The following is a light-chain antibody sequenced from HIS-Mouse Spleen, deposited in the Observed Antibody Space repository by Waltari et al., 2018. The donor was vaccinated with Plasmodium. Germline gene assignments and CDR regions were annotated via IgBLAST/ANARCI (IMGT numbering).Light chain of an antibody. Sequence: SYELTHPPSVSVSPGQTASIPCSGDHWGYKSACWYQQKPGQSPVLVIYQDSKRPSGIPERFSGSNSGNTATLTISGTQAMDEADYYCQAWDSSTVVFGGGTKLTVL. CDR1: HWGYKS. V-gene: IGLV3-1*01. J-gene: IGLJ2*01. CDR3: QAWDSSTVV. CDR2: QDS.